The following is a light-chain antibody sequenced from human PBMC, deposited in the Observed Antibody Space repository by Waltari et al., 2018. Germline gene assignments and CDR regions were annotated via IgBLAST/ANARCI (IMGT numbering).Light chain of an antibody. CDR2: WAS. CDR3: QQYYSTLYT. V-gene: IGKV4-1*01. CDR1: QSVLYSSNNKNY. Sequence: DIVMTQSPDSLAVSLGERATINCKSSQSVLYSSNNKNYLAWYQQKPGQRPKLLIYWASTRESGVPDRFSGSGSGTDFTLTISSLQAEDVAVYYCQQYYSTLYTFGQGPSWRSN. J-gene: IGKJ2*01.